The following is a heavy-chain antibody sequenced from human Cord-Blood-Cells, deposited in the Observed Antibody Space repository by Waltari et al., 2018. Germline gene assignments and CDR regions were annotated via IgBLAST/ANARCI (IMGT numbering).Heavy chain of an antibody. CDR2: INHSGST. CDR1: GESFSGYY. Sequence: QVQLQKWGAGPLKPSETLSLTCAVYGESFSGYYSRWFRQPPGKGLEWIGEINHSGSTNYNPSLKSRVTISVDTSKNQFSLKLSSVTAADTAVYYCARGWYSSSWYRGKYGYWGQGTLVTVSS. D-gene: IGHD6-13*01. CDR3: ARGWYSSSWYRGKYGY. J-gene: IGHJ4*02. V-gene: IGHV4-34*01.